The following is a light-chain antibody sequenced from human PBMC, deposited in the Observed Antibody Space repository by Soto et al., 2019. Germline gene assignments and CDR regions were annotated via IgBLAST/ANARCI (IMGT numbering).Light chain of an antibody. CDR2: DVT. V-gene: IGLV2-14*01. J-gene: IGLJ1*01. CDR3: ASYASTTTLGV. Sequence: QSVLTQPASVSGSPGQSITISCTGTRSDVGGYNYVSWYQQHPGKAPKLTIYDVTNRPSGVSNRFSGSKSGNTASLTISGLQAEDEADYYCASYASTTTLGVFGTG. CDR1: RSDVGGYNY.